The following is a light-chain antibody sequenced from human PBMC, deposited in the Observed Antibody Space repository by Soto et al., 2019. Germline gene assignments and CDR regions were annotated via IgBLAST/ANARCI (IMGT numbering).Light chain of an antibody. V-gene: IGLV1-47*01. CDR2: KNN. CDR3: AAWDDSLGEV. CDR1: SSNIGNND. Sequence: QAVVTQPPSASGTPGQRVTISCSGSSSNIGNNDVYWYQQFPGTAPKLVVYKNNQRPSGVPDRFSGSKSGASASLAISGLRYEDEADYYCAAWDDSLGEVFGTGTKLTVL. J-gene: IGLJ1*01.